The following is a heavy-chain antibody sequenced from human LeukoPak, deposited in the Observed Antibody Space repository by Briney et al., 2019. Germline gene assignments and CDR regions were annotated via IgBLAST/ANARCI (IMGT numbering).Heavy chain of an antibody. V-gene: IGHV1-3*01. CDR2: INAGNGNT. D-gene: IGHD3-10*01. CDR3: ARSGYYYGSGSYYNGLQY. J-gene: IGHJ4*02. Sequence: SVKVSCKASGYTFTSYAMHWVRQAPGQRLGWMGWINAGNGNTKYSQKFQGRVTITRDTSASTAYMELSSLRSEDTAVYYCARSGYYYGSGSYYNGLQYWGQGTLVTVSS. CDR1: GYTFTSYA.